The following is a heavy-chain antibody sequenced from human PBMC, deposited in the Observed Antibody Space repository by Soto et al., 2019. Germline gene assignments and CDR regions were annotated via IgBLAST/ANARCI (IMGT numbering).Heavy chain of an antibody. V-gene: IGHV4-61*01. D-gene: IGHD1-20*01. CDR3: ARDQRQYNWVDLYC. CDR1: GGSVSSGSYY. CDR2: ISYSGST. J-gene: IGHJ4*02. Sequence: SETLSLTCTVSGGSVSSGSYYWSWIRQPPGKGLEWIGYISYSGSTSYNPSLKSRVTITVDTPKNQFSLKLNSVTAADTAVYYCARDQRQYNWVDLYCWGQGTLVTVSS.